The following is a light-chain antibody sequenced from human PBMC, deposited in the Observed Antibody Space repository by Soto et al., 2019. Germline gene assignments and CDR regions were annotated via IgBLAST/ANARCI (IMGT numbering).Light chain of an antibody. CDR1: QSVSSNS. CDR2: GAY. J-gene: IGKJ1*01. Sequence: EIVLTQSPGTVSLSAGERGTLAREGSQSVSSNSVAWFQQRSGQATRLLIFGAYSRATGIPDRFSGSGSGTDFTLTISGLEPEDFAVYFCKQYGRSPWTFGQGTTVDIK. CDR3: KQYGRSPWT. V-gene: IGKV3-20*01.